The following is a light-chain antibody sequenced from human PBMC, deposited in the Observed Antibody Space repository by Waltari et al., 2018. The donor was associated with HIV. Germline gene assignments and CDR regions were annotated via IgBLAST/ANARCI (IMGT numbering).Light chain of an antibody. Sequence: DVQMTQFPSTVSASVGDSDPLYCRASVGVSFRLAWYRQRPVEGLSLLIDYASRLESGIPSRFSGRQSGTNFTLTISDLQPEDFATYFCQHAHSFPHTFGGGTRL. J-gene: IGKJ4*01. V-gene: IGKV1-12*01. CDR2: YAS. CDR3: QHAHSFPHT. CDR1: VGVSFR.